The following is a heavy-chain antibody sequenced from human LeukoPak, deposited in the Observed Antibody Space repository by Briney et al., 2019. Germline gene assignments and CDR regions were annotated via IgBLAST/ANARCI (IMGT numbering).Heavy chain of an antibody. Sequence: SETLSLTCTVSGGSISSSRYYWAWIRQPPGKGLEWIGSIYYSGSTYYNPSLQSRLTITVDTSKNQLSLKLSSVTAADTAVFYCARQEDDVLTGYYLNYWGQGTLVTVSS. CDR1: GGSISSSRYY. CDR3: ARQEDDVLTGYYLNY. D-gene: IGHD3-9*01. J-gene: IGHJ4*02. V-gene: IGHV4-39*01. CDR2: IYYSGST.